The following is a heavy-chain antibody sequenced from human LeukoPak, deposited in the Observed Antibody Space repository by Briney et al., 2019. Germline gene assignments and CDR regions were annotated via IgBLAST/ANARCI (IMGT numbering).Heavy chain of an antibody. J-gene: IGHJ4*02. CDR1: GFTFANDW. CDR3: ARGRQGAFVS. Sequence: GGPLRLSCAASGFTFANDWMIWVRQAPGKGLEWVAMIKGDGSEKSYVDSVKGRFTVSRDNAKNSLYLQMNSLRAEDTAVYYFARGRQGAFVSWGQGTLATVSS. V-gene: IGHV3-7*01. D-gene: IGHD1-26*01. CDR2: IKGDGSEK.